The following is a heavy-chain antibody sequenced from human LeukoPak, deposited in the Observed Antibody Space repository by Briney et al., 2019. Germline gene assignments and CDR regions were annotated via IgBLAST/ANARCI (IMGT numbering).Heavy chain of an antibody. Sequence: ASLKVSCKASGYTFTNYYMHWVRQAPGQGLEWMGIINPTDGSTTYAQKFQGRVTMTRDTPTGTVYMEQYSLRSEDTAVYYCARRGWYSGDNPIFDYWGQGTLVTVSS. CDR2: INPTDGST. CDR1: GYTFTNYY. CDR3: ARRGWYSGDNPIFDY. V-gene: IGHV1-46*01. D-gene: IGHD1-26*01. J-gene: IGHJ4*02.